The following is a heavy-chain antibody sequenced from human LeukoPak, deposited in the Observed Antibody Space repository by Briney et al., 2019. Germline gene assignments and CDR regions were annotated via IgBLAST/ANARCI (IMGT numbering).Heavy chain of an antibody. CDR3: VRESRIMTTVRYWFDP. D-gene: IGHD1-1*01. V-gene: IGHV4-39*07. CDR2: VYYNGGT. CDR1: GSSMRTTTYY. J-gene: IGHJ5*02. Sequence: SETLSLTCTVSGSSMRTTTYYWGWIRQPPGKGLEYIGSVYYNGGTYYNPSLRSRVTISVDISKNQFSVKLSSVTAADTAIYYCVRESRIMTTVRYWFDPWGQGTLVTVSS.